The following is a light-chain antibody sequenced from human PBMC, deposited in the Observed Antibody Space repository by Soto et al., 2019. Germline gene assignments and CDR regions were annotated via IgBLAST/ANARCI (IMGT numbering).Light chain of an antibody. Sequence: DIQMTQSPSTLSASVGDRVTITCRASQSISTWLAWYQQKPGKAPKLLIYDASSLESGVPSRFSGSGSGTEFTLTISSLQPEDFASYYCQQYNSYSTFGQETKVEIK. CDR2: DAS. CDR3: QQYNSYST. V-gene: IGKV1-5*01. J-gene: IGKJ1*01. CDR1: QSISTW.